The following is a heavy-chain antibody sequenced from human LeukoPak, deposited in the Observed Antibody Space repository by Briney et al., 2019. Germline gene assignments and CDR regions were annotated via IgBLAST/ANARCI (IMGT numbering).Heavy chain of an antibody. V-gene: IGHV3-48*03. CDR2: IIISAGTI. Sequence: GGSLRLSCAASGFTFSSYEMNWVRQAPGKGLEWVSYIIISAGTIHYADSVKGRFTTSRDNAKNSLYLQKNSLRAEDTDVYYCARRVVLMVYDHPRVDYFDYWGQGTLVTVSS. D-gene: IGHD2-8*01. J-gene: IGHJ4*02. CDR1: GFTFSSYE. CDR3: ARRVVLMVYDHPRVDYFDY.